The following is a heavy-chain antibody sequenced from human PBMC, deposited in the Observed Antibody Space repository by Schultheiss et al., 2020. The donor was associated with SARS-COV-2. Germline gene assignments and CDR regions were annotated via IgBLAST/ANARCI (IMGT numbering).Heavy chain of an antibody. CDR2: IWYDGSNK. CDR1: GFTFSDYY. V-gene: IGHV3-33*08. J-gene: IGHJ4*02. D-gene: IGHD3-3*01. CDR3: ARDTLYDFWSGSDYFDY. Sequence: GESLKISCAASGFTFSDYYMSWIRQAPGKGLEWVAVIWYDGSNKYYADSVKGRFTISRDNSKNTLYLQMNSLRAEDTAVYYCARDTLYDFWSGSDYFDYWGQGTLVTVSS.